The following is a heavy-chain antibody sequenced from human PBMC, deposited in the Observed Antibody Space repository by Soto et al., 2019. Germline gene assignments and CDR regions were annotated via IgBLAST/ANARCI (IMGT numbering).Heavy chain of an antibody. CDR1: GFTFNTYG. CDR3: ARGPHVEIVTALDY. V-gene: IGHV3-33*04. Sequence: QVRLVESGGGVVQPGRSLRLSCVTSGFTFNTYGMHWVRQAPGKGLEWVAVIWFDGSNENYADSVKGRFTISRDNAKNTAYLQMNSLRAEDTAVYYCARGPHVEIVTALDYWGQGTLVTVSS. D-gene: IGHD2-21*02. J-gene: IGHJ4*02. CDR2: IWFDGSNE.